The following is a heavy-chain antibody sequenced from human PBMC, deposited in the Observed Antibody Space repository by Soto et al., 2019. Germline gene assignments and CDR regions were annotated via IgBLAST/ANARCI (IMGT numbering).Heavy chain of an antibody. J-gene: IGHJ4*02. CDR1: GGSISSGGYS. V-gene: IGHV4-30-2*01. CDR2: IYHSGST. D-gene: IGHD6-19*01. Sequence: SETLSLTCAVSGGSISSGGYSWSWIRQPPGKGLEWIGYIYHSGSTYYNPSLKSRVTISVDRSKNQFSLKLSSVTAADTAVYYCARVSYHSGLDYWGQGTLVTVSS. CDR3: ARVSYHSGLDY.